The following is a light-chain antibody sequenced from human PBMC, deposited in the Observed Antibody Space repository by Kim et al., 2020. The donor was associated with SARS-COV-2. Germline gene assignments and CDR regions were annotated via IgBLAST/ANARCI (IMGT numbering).Light chain of an antibody. Sequence: LSPGERATRSCRASQSVSSTYLAWYQQKPGQAPRLLIYGTSNRAAGIPDRFSGSGSGTDFTLTISRLDPEDFAVYYCQQYGSSPYTFGQGTKVEI. CDR3: QQYGSSPYT. CDR1: QSVSSTY. V-gene: IGKV3-20*01. CDR2: GTS. J-gene: IGKJ2*01.